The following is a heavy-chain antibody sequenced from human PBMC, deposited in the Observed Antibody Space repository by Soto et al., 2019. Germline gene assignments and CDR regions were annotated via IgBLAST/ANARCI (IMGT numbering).Heavy chain of an antibody. CDR1: GDSISNYY. V-gene: IGHV4-59*08. J-gene: IGHJ3*02. Sequence: QVQLQESGPGLVKPSETLSLTCTVSGDSISNYYWSWIRQPPGKGLEWIGYIYYSGSTNYNPSLKSRVTIPLDTSKNQSSLKLCFVTAAHTAVYYCARHLWGGSSWYLGAFDIWGQGTMVTVSS. CDR2: IYYSGST. D-gene: IGHD6-13*01. CDR3: ARHLWGGSSWYLGAFDI.